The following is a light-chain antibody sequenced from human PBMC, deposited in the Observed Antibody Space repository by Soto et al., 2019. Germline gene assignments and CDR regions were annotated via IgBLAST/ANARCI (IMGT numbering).Light chain of an antibody. J-gene: IGLJ1*01. CDR3: SSYTLDSALYV. CDR1: SSDVGGYNY. V-gene: IGLV2-14*01. Sequence: QSALTQPASVSGSPGQPSTISCTGTSSDVGGYNYVSWYQQYSVKAPKLMIYEVSNRPSGVSNRFSGSKSGNTASLTISGLQAEDEADYYCSSYTLDSALYVFGTGTKVTVL. CDR2: EVS.